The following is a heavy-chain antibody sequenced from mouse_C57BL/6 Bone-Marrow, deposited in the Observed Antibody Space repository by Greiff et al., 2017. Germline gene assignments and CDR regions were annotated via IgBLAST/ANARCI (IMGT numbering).Heavy chain of an antibody. CDR2: IHPNSGST. D-gene: IGHD1-1*01. CDR1: GYTFTSYW. CDR3: ARWGITVRLGSYYAMDY. J-gene: IGHJ4*01. V-gene: IGHV1-64*01. Sequence: QVHVKQPVAELVKPGASVKLSCKASGYTFTSYWMHWVTQRPGQGLEWIGMIHPNSGSTKYNETFKSKATLHVDKSSSTAYMQLSSLTSDDSAVYYCARWGITVRLGSYYAMDYWGQGTSVTVSS.